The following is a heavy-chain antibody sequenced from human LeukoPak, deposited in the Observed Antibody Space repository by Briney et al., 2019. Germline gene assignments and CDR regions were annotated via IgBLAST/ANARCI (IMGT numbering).Heavy chain of an antibody. Sequence: GGSLRLSCAASGFTFSSYAMSWVRQPPGKGLEWVSAISGSGGSTYYADSVKGRFTISRDNSKNTLYLQMNSLRAEDTAVYYCAKDVLEWLFFWFDPWGQGTLVTVSS. J-gene: IGHJ5*02. CDR2: ISGSGGST. D-gene: IGHD3-3*01. CDR1: GFTFSSYA. CDR3: AKDVLEWLFFWFDP. V-gene: IGHV3-23*01.